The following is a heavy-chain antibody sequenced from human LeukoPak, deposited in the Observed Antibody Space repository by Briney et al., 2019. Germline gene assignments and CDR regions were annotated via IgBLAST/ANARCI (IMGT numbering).Heavy chain of an antibody. D-gene: IGHD1-1*01. Sequence: SETLSLTCTVSGGAMSNYYWTWIRQPPGKGLEWIGDIHYHGDTNYNPSLKSRLTISIDTSKNQFSLKLSPVTAADAAVYYCARGIISRTTGTPSDWFDPWGQGTLVTVSS. CDR2: IHYHGDT. CDR3: ARGIISRTTGTPSDWFDP. V-gene: IGHV4-59*01. J-gene: IGHJ5*02. CDR1: GGAMSNYY.